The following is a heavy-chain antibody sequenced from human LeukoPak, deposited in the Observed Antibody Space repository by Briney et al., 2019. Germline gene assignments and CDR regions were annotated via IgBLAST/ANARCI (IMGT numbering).Heavy chain of an antibody. J-gene: IGHJ4*02. Sequence: GGSLRLSCAASGFNFSNYWMSWVRQAPGKGLEWVSAISGSGGSTYYADSVKGRFTISRDNSKNTLYLQMNSLRAEDTAVYYCAKSTDYYDSPEDYWGQGTLVTVSS. CDR3: AKSTDYYDSPEDY. D-gene: IGHD3-22*01. V-gene: IGHV3-23*01. CDR1: GFNFSNYW. CDR2: ISGSGGST.